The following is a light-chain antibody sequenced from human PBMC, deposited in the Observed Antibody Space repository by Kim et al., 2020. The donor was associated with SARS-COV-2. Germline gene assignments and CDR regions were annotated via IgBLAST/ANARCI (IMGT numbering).Light chain of an antibody. CDR1: KLGDKY. J-gene: IGLJ2*01. CDR3: QAWDSTTVI. Sequence: SYELTQPPSVSVSPGQTASISCSGDKLGDKYACWYQQRPGQSPVLVIYEDTRRPSGIPERFSPSTSGNTATLTISGTQAMDEADYYCQAWDSTTVIFGGGTKLTVL. V-gene: IGLV3-1*01. CDR2: EDT.